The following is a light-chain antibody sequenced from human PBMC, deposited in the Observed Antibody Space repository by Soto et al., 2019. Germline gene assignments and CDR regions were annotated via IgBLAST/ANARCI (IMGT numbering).Light chain of an antibody. J-gene: IGLJ1*01. CDR2: AVS. CDR1: SSEVGLYDY. V-gene: IGLV2-14*01. CDR3: SSYTSDSSYV. Sequence: QSVLTQPASVSGSPGQSITISCTGTSSEVGLYDYVSWYQQHPGKAPHLMIYAVSNRPSGVSNRFSSSKSGNTASLFISGLQAEGEADYYCSSYTSDSSYVFGSGTKVTVL.